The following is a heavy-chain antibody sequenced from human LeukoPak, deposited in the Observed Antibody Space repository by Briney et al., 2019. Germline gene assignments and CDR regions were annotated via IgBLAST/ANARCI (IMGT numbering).Heavy chain of an antibody. D-gene: IGHD3-10*01. J-gene: IGHJ6*03. V-gene: IGHV1-69*01. CDR1: GCTFSSYA. CDR2: IIPIFGTA. Sequence: SSVKVSCKASGCTFSSYAISLVRQPPGQGLEWMGVIIPIFGTANYAQKFQGRVTITADESTSTAYMELSSLRSEDTAVYYCARGSSYGSGIYYYYYYMDVWGKGTTVTVSS. CDR3: ARGSSYGSGIYYYYYYMDV.